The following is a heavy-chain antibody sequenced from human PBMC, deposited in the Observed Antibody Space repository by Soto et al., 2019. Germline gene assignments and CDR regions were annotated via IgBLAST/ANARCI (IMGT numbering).Heavy chain of an antibody. D-gene: IGHD3-9*01. CDR3: AKDKYFD. J-gene: IGHJ4*02. V-gene: IGHV3-23*01. Sequence: EVQLLESGGGLVQPGGSLRLSCAASGFTVSNYGMNWVRQAPGKGLEWVSGIGGSGGSTYYADSVKGRFTISRDNSKNTLYLEMNSLRDEDTAVYYCAKDKYFDWGQGILVTVSS. CDR2: IGGSGGST. CDR1: GFTVSNYG.